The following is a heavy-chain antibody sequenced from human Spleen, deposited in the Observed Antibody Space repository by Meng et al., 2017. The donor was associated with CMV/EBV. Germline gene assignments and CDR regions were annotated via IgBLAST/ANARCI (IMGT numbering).Heavy chain of an antibody. CDR3: ARVWGGDNWFDP. V-gene: IGHV4-39*07. J-gene: IGHJ5*02. D-gene: IGHD3-16*01. Sequence: GSLRLSCTVSRGSISSSSQYWGWVRQAPGKGLEWIGSMLYGGSTLYNPSLKSRVSISIDVSKNQFSLSLSSMTAADTAVYYCARVWGGDNWFDPWGQGILVTVSS. CDR1: RGSISSSSQY. CDR2: MLYGGST.